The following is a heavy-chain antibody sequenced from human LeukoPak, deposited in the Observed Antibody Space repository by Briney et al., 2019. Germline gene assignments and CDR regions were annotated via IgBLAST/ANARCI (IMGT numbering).Heavy chain of an antibody. CDR1: GFTFESYS. D-gene: IGHD1-1*01. CDR2: IKHDGSET. J-gene: IGHJ4*02. Sequence: PGGSLRLSCTASGFTFESYSMTWVRQAPGKGLEWVANIKHDGSETYYVDSVRGRFCVSRDNAKNSVYLQMNSLRAEDTGVYFCARHNWYQFDYWGQGTLVTASS. V-gene: IGHV3-7*01. CDR3: ARHNWYQFDY.